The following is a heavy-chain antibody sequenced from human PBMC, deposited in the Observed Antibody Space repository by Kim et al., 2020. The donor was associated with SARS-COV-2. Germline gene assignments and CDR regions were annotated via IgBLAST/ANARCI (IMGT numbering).Heavy chain of an antibody. J-gene: IGHJ4*02. D-gene: IGHD4-17*01. Sequence: ASVKVSCKASGYTFTSYAMHWVRQAPGQRLEWMGWINAGNGNTKYSQKFQGRVTITRDTSASTAYMELSSLRSEDTAVYYCARETTVTTFRTFGLVYWGQGTLVTVSS. V-gene: IGHV1-3*01. CDR3: ARETTVTTFRTFGLVY. CDR2: INAGNGNT. CDR1: GYTFTSYA.